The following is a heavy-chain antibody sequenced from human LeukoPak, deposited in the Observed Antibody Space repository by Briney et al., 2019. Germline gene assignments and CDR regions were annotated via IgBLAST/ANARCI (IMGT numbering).Heavy chain of an antibody. V-gene: IGHV4-59*01. D-gene: IGHD3-16*01. J-gene: IGHJ3*02. Sequence: PSETLSLTCSVSGGSISSYYWSWIRQPPGKGLEWIGYTYYSGSTNYNPSLKSRVTTSKDMSKNQFSLRLTSVTAADTAVYYCARVGGAPLGAFDIWGQGTMVTVSS. CDR3: ARVGGAPLGAFDI. CDR1: GGSISSYY. CDR2: TYYSGST.